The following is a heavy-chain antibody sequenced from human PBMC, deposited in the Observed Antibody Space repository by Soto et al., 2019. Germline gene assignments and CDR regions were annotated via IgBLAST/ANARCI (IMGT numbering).Heavy chain of an antibody. V-gene: IGHV4-39*01. D-gene: IGHD3-3*01. CDR1: GGSISSNSYS. CDR3: ARHEYDL. Sequence: SETLSPTSTVPGGSISSNSYSLGWIRHPPGKGLEWIGSISYSGSTYYNPSLKSRVTISVDTSKNQFSLKLSSVTAADTAVYYCARHEYDLWGQGTLVTVSS. CDR2: ISYSGST. J-gene: IGHJ4*02.